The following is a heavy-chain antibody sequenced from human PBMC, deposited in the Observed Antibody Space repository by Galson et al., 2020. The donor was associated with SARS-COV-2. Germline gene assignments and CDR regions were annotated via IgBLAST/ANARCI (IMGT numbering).Heavy chain of an antibody. CDR2: ISYDGSNK. V-gene: IGHV3-30*04. Sequence: GSLRLSCAASGFTFSSYAMHWVRQAPGKGLEWVAVISYDGSNKYYADSVKGRFTISRDNSKNTLYLQMNSLRAEDTAVYYCARVSSGYYYGDFDYWGQGTLVTVSS. CDR1: GFTFSSYA. J-gene: IGHJ4*02. D-gene: IGHD3-22*01. CDR3: ARVSSGYYYGDFDY.